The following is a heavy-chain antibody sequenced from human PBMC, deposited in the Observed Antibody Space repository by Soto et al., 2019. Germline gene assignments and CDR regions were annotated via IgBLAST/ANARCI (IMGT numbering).Heavy chain of an antibody. CDR1: GFTFDDYA. CDR3: ASEYYYAN. CDR2: ISWNSGSI. J-gene: IGHJ4*02. D-gene: IGHD3-10*01. V-gene: IGHV3-9*01. Sequence: EVQLVESGGGLVQPGRSLRLSCAASGFTFDDYAMHWVRQAPGKGLEWVSGISWNSGSIGYADSVKGRFTISRDNAKNSLYLQMNSLRAEDTALYYCASEYYYANWGQGTLVTVSS.